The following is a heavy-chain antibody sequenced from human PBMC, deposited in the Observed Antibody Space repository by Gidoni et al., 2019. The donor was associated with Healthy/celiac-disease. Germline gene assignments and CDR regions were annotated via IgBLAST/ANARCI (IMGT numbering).Heavy chain of an antibody. Sequence: QLQLQESGPGLVKPSETLSLTCTVSGGSISSSSYYWGWIRQPPGKGLEWIGSIYYSGSTYYNPSLKSRVTISVDTSKNQFSLKLSSVTAADTAVYYCARQSYYGSGSYYIGGAFDIWGQGTMVTVSS. CDR3: ARQSYYGSGSYYIGGAFDI. D-gene: IGHD3-10*01. CDR1: GGSISSSSYY. J-gene: IGHJ3*02. V-gene: IGHV4-39*01. CDR2: IYYSGST.